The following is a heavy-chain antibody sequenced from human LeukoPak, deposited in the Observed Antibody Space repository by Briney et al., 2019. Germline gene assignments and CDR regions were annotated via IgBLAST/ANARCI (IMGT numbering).Heavy chain of an antibody. D-gene: IGHD6-13*01. J-gene: IGHJ4*02. V-gene: IGHV3-33*01. CDR1: GFTFSSYG. CDR2: IWYDGSNK. CDR3: ARDSRPRAEGQLVY. Sequence: GRSLRLSCAASGFTFSSYGMHWVRQAPGKGLEWVAVIWYDGSNKYYADSVKGRFTISRDNSKNTLYLQMNRLRAEDTAVYYCARDSRPRAEGQLVYWGQGTLVTVSS.